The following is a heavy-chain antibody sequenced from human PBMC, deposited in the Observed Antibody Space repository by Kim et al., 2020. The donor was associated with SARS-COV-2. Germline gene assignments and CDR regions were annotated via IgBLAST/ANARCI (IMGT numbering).Heavy chain of an antibody. CDR2: ISSSSSYT. V-gene: IGHV3-21*01. CDR3: ARGDYDDSSGYYPFYYYYGMDV. CDR1: GFTFSSYS. D-gene: IGHD3-22*01. Sequence: GGSLRLSCAASGFTFSSYSMNWVRQAPGKGLEWVSSISSSSSYTYYADSVKGRFTISRDNAKNSLYLQMNSLRAEDTAVYYCARGDYDDSSGYYPFYYYYGMDVWGQGTTVTVSS. J-gene: IGHJ6*02.